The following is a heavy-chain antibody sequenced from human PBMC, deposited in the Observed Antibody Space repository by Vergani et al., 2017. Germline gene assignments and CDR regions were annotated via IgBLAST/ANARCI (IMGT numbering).Heavy chain of an antibody. Sequence: QLQLQESGPGLVKPSETLSLTCTVYGGSFSGYYWSWIRQPPGKGLEWIGEINHSGSTNYNPSLKSRVTISVDTSKNQFSLKLSSVTAADTAVYYCARRRGIAAAGPPFYYYYYYGMDVWGQGP. CDR1: GGSFSGYY. CDR2: INHSGST. J-gene: IGHJ6*02. V-gene: IGHV4-34*01. CDR3: ARRRGIAAAGPPFYYYYYYGMDV. D-gene: IGHD6-13*01.